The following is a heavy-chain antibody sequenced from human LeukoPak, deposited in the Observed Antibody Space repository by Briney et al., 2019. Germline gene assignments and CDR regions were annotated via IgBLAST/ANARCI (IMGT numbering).Heavy chain of an antibody. V-gene: IGHV4-30-4*08. CDR1: GASISSGDYY. CDR2: IYYSGST. J-gene: IGHJ4*02. Sequence: SETLSLTCTVSGASISSGDYYWSWIRQPPGKGLEWIGYIYYSGSTFYNPSLKSRVTISVDTSKNQFSLKLSSVTAADTAVYYCARVFMGIDYWGQGTLVTVSS. D-gene: IGHD7-27*01. CDR3: ARVFMGIDY.